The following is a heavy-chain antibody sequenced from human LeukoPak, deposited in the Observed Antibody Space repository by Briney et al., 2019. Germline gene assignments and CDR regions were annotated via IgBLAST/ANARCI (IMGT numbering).Heavy chain of an antibody. V-gene: IGHV3-74*01. J-gene: IGHJ4*02. CDR3: GRRASESNFRAIDH. CDR1: GFTFSSYW. Sequence: GGSLRLSCAASGFTFSSYWMHWVRQAPGKGLVWVSRINSDGSSTNYADSVKGRFTISRDNAKNTLYLQMNNLRVEDTAVYYCGRRASESNFRAIDHWGQGTLVTVSS. D-gene: IGHD2/OR15-2a*01. CDR2: INSDGSST.